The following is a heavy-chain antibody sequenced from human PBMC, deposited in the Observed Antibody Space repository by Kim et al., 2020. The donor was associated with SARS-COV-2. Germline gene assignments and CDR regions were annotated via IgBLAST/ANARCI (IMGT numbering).Heavy chain of an antibody. CDR3: ARGRSFNYYYYGMDV. CDR1: GGSFSGYY. V-gene: IGHV4-34*01. J-gene: IGHJ6*02. Sequence: SETLSLTCAVYGGSFSGYYWSWIRQPPGKGLEWIGEINHSGSTNYNPSLKSRVTISVDTSKNQFSLKLSSVTAADTAVYYCARGRSFNYYYYGMDVWGQGTTVTVSS. D-gene: IGHD3-10*01. CDR2: INHSGST.